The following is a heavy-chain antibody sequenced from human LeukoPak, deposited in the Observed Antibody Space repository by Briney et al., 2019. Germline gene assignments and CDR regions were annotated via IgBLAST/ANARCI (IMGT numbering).Heavy chain of an antibody. V-gene: IGHV5-10-1*01. CDR3: ARHIAVYSSDGNWFDP. Sequence: GESLKISCKGSGYRFTSYWISWVRQMPGKGLEWMGRIDPSDSYTNYSPSFQGHVTISADKSISTAYLQWSSLKASDTAMYYCARHIAVYSSDGNWFDPWGQGTLVTVSS. J-gene: IGHJ5*02. CDR1: GYRFTSYW. CDR2: IDPSDSYT. D-gene: IGHD6-19*01.